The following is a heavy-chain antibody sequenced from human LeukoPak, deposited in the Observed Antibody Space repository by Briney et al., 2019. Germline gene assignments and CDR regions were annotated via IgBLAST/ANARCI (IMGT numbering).Heavy chain of an antibody. CDR3: ARGPGYYYDSSGYYYLGGY. V-gene: IGHV3-48*02. J-gene: IGHJ4*02. Sequence: GGSLRLSCAASGFTFNSYSMNWVRQAPRKGLEWVSYNSSTNIKHYADSVKGRFTISRDNAKSSLFLQMNSLRDEDTAVYYCARGPGYYYDSSGYYYLGGYWGQGTLVTVSS. CDR1: GFTFNSYS. CDR2: NSSTNIK. D-gene: IGHD3-22*01.